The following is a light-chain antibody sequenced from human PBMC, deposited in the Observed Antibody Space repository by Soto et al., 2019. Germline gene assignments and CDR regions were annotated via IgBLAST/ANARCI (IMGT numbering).Light chain of an antibody. Sequence: EIMMTQSQCTLSVSPGERATLSCRASQRVSSNLEWYQQKPGKAPRLIIYGASTRATGIPARFSGSGSGTEFTLTISSLQSEDFEVYYCQQYNDSPWTFGQGTKVDIK. CDR2: GAS. CDR3: QQYNDSPWT. CDR1: QRVSSN. V-gene: IGKV3-15*01. J-gene: IGKJ1*01.